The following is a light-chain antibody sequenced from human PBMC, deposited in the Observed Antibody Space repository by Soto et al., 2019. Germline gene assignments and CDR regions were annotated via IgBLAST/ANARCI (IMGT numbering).Light chain of an antibody. J-gene: IGKJ3*01. CDR1: QSINSW. Sequence: DIQMTQSPSTLSASVGDGVTITCRASQSINSWLAWYQQKPGKAPRLLIYRASSLEGGVPSRFSGSGSGAEFTLNISSLQPDDFATYYCQHYDSYSCTFGPGTKVDIK. V-gene: IGKV1-5*03. CDR2: RAS. CDR3: QHYDSYSCT.